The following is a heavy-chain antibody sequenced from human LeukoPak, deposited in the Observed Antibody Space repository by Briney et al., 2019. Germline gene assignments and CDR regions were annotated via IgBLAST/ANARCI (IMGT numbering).Heavy chain of an antibody. CDR1: GFTFSSYA. Sequence: GGSLRLSCAASGFTFSSYAMTWVRQAPGKGLEWVSASGSGGTTYYADSVKGRFTISRDNSKNTLYLQMNSLRAEDTAVYYCASMGATWQFTSWGQGTLVTVSS. V-gene: IGHV3-23*01. CDR2: SGSGGTT. D-gene: IGHD1-26*01. CDR3: ASMGATWQFTS. J-gene: IGHJ5*02.